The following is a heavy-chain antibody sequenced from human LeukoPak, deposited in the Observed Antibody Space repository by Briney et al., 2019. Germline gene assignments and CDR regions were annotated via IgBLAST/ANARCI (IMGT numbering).Heavy chain of an antibody. CDR2: ISAYNGNA. J-gene: IGHJ4*02. CDR3: ARDSRITMIVVVMRFDY. V-gene: IGHV1-18*01. D-gene: IGHD3-22*01. Sequence: ASVTVSCKASGYTFTSYGISWVRQAPGQGLEWMGWISAYNGNANYAQKLQGRVTMTTDTSTSTAYMELRSLRSDDTAVYYCARDSRITMIVVVMRFDYWGQGTLVTVSS. CDR1: GYTFTSYG.